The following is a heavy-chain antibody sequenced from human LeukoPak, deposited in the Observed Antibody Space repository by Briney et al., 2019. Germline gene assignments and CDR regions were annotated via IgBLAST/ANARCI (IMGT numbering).Heavy chain of an antibody. Sequence: GGSLRLSSAASVFTFSDSWMSWVREAPGEGGEGVADIKKDGGEKDYVDYVKGRFTISRDNAKNSLYLQMNSLRAEDTAVYYCATYTNWVAGDVWGQGTTVSVSS. CDR1: VFTFSDSW. V-gene: IGHV3-7*01. D-gene: IGHD7-27*01. CDR3: ATYTNWVAGDV. CDR2: IKKDGGEK. J-gene: IGHJ6*02.